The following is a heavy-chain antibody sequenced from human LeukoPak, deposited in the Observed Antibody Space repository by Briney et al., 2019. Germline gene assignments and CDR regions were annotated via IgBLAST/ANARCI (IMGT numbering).Heavy chain of an antibody. CDR2: INYSGST. D-gene: IGHD2-2*01. Sequence: SQTLSLTCTVSGGSISSGDYYWSWIPQPPGKGLEWIGYINYSGSTYYNPSLNGRVTISVDTSKHQFSLKLSSVTAADTAVYYCARGGGYCSSTSCYPYYFDYWGQGTLVTVSS. CDR1: GGSISSGDYY. V-gene: IGHV4-30-4*08. J-gene: IGHJ4*02. CDR3: ARGGGYCSSTSCYPYYFDY.